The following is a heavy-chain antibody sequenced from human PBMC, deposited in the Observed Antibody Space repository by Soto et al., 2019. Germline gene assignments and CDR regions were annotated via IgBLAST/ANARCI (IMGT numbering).Heavy chain of an antibody. CDR3: AKGGSSGWPGGEDF. Sequence: EVQLLESGGGLVKPGGSLRLSCVVSGFTFSNYAMSWVRKTPGKGLEWVSGITSDGSTTWYADFVEGRFTISRDNSKNTVYLQLNSPRGEDAAVYFCAKGGSSGWPGGEDFWGQGTMVTVSS. CDR2: ITSDGSTT. D-gene: IGHD6-19*01. J-gene: IGHJ4*02. V-gene: IGHV3-23*01. CDR1: GFTFSNYA.